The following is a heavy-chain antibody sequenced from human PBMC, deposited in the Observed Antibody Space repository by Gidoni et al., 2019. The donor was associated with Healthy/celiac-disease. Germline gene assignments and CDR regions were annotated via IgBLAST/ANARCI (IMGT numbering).Heavy chain of an antibody. CDR3: ARDQADDFWSGYYPWYYDL. V-gene: IGHV3-33*01. D-gene: IGHD3-3*01. CDR2: IWYDGSNK. CDR1: GFTFSSYG. J-gene: IGHJ2*01. Sequence: QVQLVESGGGVVQPGRSLRLACAASGFTFSSYGIHWVRQAPGKGLGWVAVIWYDGSNKYYADSVKGRFTISRDNSKNTLYLQMNSLRAEDTAVYYCARDQADDFWSGYYPWYYDLWGRGTLVTVSS.